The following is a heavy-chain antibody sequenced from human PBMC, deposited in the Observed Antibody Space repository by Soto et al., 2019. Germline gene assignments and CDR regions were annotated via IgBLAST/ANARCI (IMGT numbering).Heavy chain of an antibody. V-gene: IGHV1-69*13. CDR1: GGTFSSYA. CDR2: IIPIFGTA. D-gene: IGHD5-18*01. J-gene: IGHJ3*02. Sequence: ASVKVSCKASGGTFSSYAISWVRQAPGQGLEWMGGIIPIFGTANYAQKFQGRVTITADESTSTAYMELRSLRSEDTAVYYCARSTSRPRAIQLAYAFDIWGQGTMVTVSS. CDR3: ARSTSRPRAIQLAYAFDI.